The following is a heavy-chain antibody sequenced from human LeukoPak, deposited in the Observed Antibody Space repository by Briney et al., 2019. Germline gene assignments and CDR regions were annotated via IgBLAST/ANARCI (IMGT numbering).Heavy chain of an antibody. V-gene: IGHV4-61*02. Sequence: ASETLSLTCTVSGDSISSGSYYWSWIRQPAGKGLEWIGRIYTSGSTDYNPSLKSRLTISVDTSKNQFSLRLSSVTAADTAVYYCARDSVAWGWFDPWGQGTLVIVSS. CDR1: GDSISSGSYY. CDR2: IYTSGST. D-gene: IGHD3-16*01. J-gene: IGHJ5*02. CDR3: ARDSVAWGWFDP.